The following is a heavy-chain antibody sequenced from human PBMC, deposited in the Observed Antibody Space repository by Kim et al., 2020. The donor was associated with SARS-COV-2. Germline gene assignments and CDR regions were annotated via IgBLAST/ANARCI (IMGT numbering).Heavy chain of an antibody. CDR2: IYPGDSDT. V-gene: IGHV5-51*01. J-gene: IGHJ6*02. CDR3: ARQVGMATITGGMDV. D-gene: IGHD5-12*01. Sequence: GESLKISCKGSGYSFTSYWIGWVRQMPGKGLEWMGIIYPGDSDTRYSPSFQGQVTITADKSISTAYLQWSSLKASDTAMYYCARQVGMATITGGMDVWGQGTTVTVSS. CDR1: GYSFTSYW.